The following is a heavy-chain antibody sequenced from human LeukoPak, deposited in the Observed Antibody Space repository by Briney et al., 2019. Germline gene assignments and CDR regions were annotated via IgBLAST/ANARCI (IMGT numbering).Heavy chain of an antibody. J-gene: IGHJ4*02. D-gene: IGHD6-13*01. CDR1: GGSISSYY. CDR2: MPISGST. V-gene: IGHV4-4*07. CDR3: ARDWSSNWLYFDY. Sequence: SETLSLTCTVSGGSISSYYWSWIRQPAGKGLEWIGRMPISGSTNYNPSLKSRVTISVDMSKNQFSLKLSAVTAADTAVYYCARDWSSNWLYFDYWGQGTLVTVSS.